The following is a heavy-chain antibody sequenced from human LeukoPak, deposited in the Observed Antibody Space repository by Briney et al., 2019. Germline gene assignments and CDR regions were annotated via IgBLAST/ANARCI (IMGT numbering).Heavy chain of an antibody. J-gene: IGHJ4*02. D-gene: IGHD5-18*01. CDR2: IYHNGGT. V-gene: IGHV4-34*01. CDR3: ARGLGRGYSYGTFDC. CDR1: GGSFSGYS. Sequence: PSETLSRTCAVYGGSFSGYSWTWLRQPPGRGLEWIGEIYHNGGTNYSPSFKSRVIISVDTSKTQFSLRLSSVTATDTAVYYCARGLGRGYSYGTFDCWGQGTLVTVSS.